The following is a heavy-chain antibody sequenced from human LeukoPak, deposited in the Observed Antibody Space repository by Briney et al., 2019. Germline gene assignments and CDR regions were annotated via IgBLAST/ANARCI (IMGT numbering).Heavy chain of an antibody. D-gene: IGHD5-24*01. CDR2: INPSGGST. Sequence: ASVKVSCKASGYTFTSYYMHWVRQAPGQGLERIGIINPSGGSTSYEQKFQGTVPMTKDTATSTVYMELSSLRSEDTAVYYCAREGDGYAKSLSYWGQGTLVTVSS. CDR1: GYTFTSYY. V-gene: IGHV1-46*01. CDR3: AREGDGYAKSLSY. J-gene: IGHJ4*02.